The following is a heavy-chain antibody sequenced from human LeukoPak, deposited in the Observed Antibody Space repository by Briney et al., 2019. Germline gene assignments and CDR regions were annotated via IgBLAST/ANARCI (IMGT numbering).Heavy chain of an antibody. V-gene: IGHV3-74*03. D-gene: IGHD5-24*01. Sequence: GGSLRLSCAASGFSFSSYWMDWVRQTPGKGLVWVAHINTDGRTTTYADSVKGRFTVSRDNAKNTLYLEMNRLRAEDTAVYYCARDNAYMLDYWGQGTQVTVSS. CDR2: INTDGRTT. J-gene: IGHJ4*02. CDR1: GFSFSSYW. CDR3: ARDNAYMLDY.